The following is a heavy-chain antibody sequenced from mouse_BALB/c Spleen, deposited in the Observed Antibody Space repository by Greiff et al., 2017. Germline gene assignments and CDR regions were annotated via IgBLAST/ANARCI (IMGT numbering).Heavy chain of an antibody. V-gene: IGHV2-9*02. CDR1: GFSLTSYG. CDR3: ARDRSSWFAY. Sequence: VKLVESGPGLVAPSQSLSITCTVSGFSLTSYGVHWVRQPPGKGLEWLGVIWAGGSTNYNSALMSRLSISQDNSKSQVFLKMNSLQTDDTAMYYCARDRSSWFAYWGQGTLVTVSA. CDR2: IWAGGST. J-gene: IGHJ3*01.